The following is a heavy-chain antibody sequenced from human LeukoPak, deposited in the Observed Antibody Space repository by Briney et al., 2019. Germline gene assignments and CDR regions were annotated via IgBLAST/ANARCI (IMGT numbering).Heavy chain of an antibody. D-gene: IGHD2-15*01. J-gene: IGHJ5*02. CDR2: IIPIFGTA. V-gene: IGHV1-69*06. Sequence: SVKVSCKASGGTFSSYAISWVRQAPGQGREWMGGIIPIFGTANYAQKFQGRVTITADKSTSTAYMELSSLRSEDTAVYYCARELMIVVVVAAIGYNWFDPWGQGTLVTVSS. CDR1: GGTFSSYA. CDR3: ARELMIVVVVAAIGYNWFDP.